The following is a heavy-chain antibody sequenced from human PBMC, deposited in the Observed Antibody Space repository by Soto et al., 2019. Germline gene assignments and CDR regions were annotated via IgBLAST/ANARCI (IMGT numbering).Heavy chain of an antibody. CDR3: ARARLRQLGDYVVDYYYGMDV. D-gene: IGHD4-17*01. V-gene: IGHV1-18*01. CDR2: ISAYNGNT. Sequence: ASVKVSCKASGYTFTSYGISWVRQAPGQGLEWMGWISAYNGNTNYAQKLQGRVTMTTDTSTSTAYMELRSLRSDDTAVYYCARARLRQLGDYVVDYYYGMDVWGQGTTVTVSS. J-gene: IGHJ6*02. CDR1: GYTFTSYG.